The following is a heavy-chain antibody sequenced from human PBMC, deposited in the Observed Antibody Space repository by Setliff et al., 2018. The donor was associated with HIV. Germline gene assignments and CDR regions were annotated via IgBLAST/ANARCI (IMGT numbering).Heavy chain of an antibody. Sequence: SETLSLTCTVSGDSISRDFYYWNWIRQPAGKGLEWIGHIYTNGRTHYNPSLKSRVTISMDTSKNQFSLKLSSVTAADTAVYYCARQTDLRGIAVAVPIWGQGTLGTVSS. CDR2: IYTNGRT. V-gene: IGHV4-61*09. J-gene: IGHJ4*02. CDR3: ARQTDLRGIAVAVPI. CDR1: GDSISRDFYY. D-gene: IGHD6-19*01.